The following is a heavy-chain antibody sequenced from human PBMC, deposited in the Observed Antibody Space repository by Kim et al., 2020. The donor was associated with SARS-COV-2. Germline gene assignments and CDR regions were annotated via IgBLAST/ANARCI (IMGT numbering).Heavy chain of an antibody. Sequence: GGSLRLSCAASGFTFSTYDMNWVRQAPGKGLEWVSFISGSGTSIYYADSVKGRFTISRDNAKKSLYLEMNSLRAEDTAVYYCARIVGGVGFDYWGQGTLVTVSS. CDR2: ISGSGTSI. J-gene: IGHJ4*02. CDR3: ARIVGGVGFDY. D-gene: IGHD1-26*01. CDR1: GFTFSTYD. V-gene: IGHV3-21*01.